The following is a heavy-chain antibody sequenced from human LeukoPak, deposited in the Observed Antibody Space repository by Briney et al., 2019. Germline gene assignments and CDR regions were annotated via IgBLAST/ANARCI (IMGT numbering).Heavy chain of an antibody. Sequence: PSGTLSLTCAVSGGSISSSNWWSWVRQPPGKGLEWIGEIYHSGSTNYNPPLKSRVTISVDKSKNQFSLKLSSVTAADTAVYYCAKGPGYAAGSYAKAKHDTYDLWGQGTLVIVSS. V-gene: IGHV4-4*02. CDR1: GGSISSSNW. CDR2: IYHSGST. CDR3: AKGPGYAAGSYAKAKHDTYDL. D-gene: IGHD3-10*01. J-gene: IGHJ3*01.